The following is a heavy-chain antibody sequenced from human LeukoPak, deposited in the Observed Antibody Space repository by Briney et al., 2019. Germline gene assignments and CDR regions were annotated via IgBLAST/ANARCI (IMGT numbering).Heavy chain of an antibody. V-gene: IGHV1-18*01. Sequence: GASVKVSCKTSGYSFINYAISWVRQAPGQGLEWMGWISVYNGLTSYAQRLEGRVTLTTDTSTTTVYMELTSLRSDDTAVYYRARADFSGSGSYYPWGQGTSVIVSS. J-gene: IGHJ5*02. D-gene: IGHD3-10*01. CDR1: GYSFINYA. CDR2: ISVYNGLT. CDR3: ARADFSGSGSYYP.